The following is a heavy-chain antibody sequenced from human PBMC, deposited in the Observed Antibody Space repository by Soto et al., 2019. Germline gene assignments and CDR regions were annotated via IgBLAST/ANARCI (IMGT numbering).Heavy chain of an antibody. V-gene: IGHV4-30-2*01. Sequence: PSETLSLTCAVSGGSISSGGYSRSWIRQPPGKGLEWIGYIYHSGSTYYNPSLKSRVTISVDTSKNQFSLKLSSVTAADTAVYYCARDSISPTYYYYGMDVWGQGTTVTVSS. D-gene: IGHD3-9*01. CDR3: ARDSISPTYYYYGMDV. CDR2: IYHSGST. CDR1: GGSISSGGYS. J-gene: IGHJ6*02.